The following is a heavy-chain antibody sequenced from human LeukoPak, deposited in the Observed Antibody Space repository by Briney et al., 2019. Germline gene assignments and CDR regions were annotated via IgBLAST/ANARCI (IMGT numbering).Heavy chain of an antibody. CDR2: IYYSWST. J-gene: IGHJ6*02. CDR1: GGSISSGDYY. Sequence: PSETLSLTCTVSGGSISSGDYYWSWIRQPPGKGLEWIGYIYYSWSTYYNPSLKSRVTISVDTSKNQFSLKLSSVTAADTAVYYCAREVRGVIITTYYYYGMDVWGQGTTVTVSS. D-gene: IGHD3-10*01. V-gene: IGHV4-30-4*01. CDR3: AREVRGVIITTYYYYGMDV.